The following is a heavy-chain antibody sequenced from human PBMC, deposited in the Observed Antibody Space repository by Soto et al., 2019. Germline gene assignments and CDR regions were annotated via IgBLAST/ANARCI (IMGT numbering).Heavy chain of an antibody. V-gene: IGHV1-46*01. Sequence: GASVKVSCKASGYTFTSYYIHWIRQAPGQGLEWMGIVNPSVGTTSYAQKFQGRVTMTRDTSTTTVYMELSSLRSEDTAVYYCGRVGLIPRTKTAFFDYWGQGTLVTVSS. J-gene: IGHJ4*02. CDR2: VNPSVGTT. CDR3: GRVGLIPRTKTAFFDY. CDR1: GYTFTSYY. D-gene: IGHD2-2*02.